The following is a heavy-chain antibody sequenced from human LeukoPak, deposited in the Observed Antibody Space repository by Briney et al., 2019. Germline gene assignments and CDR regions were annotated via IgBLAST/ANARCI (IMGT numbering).Heavy chain of an antibody. V-gene: IGHV3-21*01. J-gene: IGHJ5*02. D-gene: IGHD2-15*01. CDR3: ARGPSVVVVAATEIFNWFDP. Sequence: GGSLRLSCAASGLTFSSYSMNWVRQAPGKGLEWVSSISSSSSYIYYADSVKGRFTISRDNAKNSLYLQMNSLRAEDTAVYYCARGPSVVVVAATEIFNWFDPWGQGTLVTVSS. CDR1: GLTFSSYS. CDR2: ISSSSSYI.